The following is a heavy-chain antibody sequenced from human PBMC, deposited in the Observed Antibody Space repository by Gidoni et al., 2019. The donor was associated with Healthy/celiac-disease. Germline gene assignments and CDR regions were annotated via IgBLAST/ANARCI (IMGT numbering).Heavy chain of an antibody. D-gene: IGHD1-26*01. Sequence: EVQLVESGGGLVKPGGSLRLSCAASGFTFSRYSMNWVRQPPGKGLEWVSSISSSSSYIYYADSVKGRFTISRDNAKNSLYLQMNSLRAEYTAVYYCASSGGATTILGDYYGMDVWGQGTTVTVSS. V-gene: IGHV3-21*01. CDR3: ASSGGATTILGDYYGMDV. CDR2: ISSSSSYI. CDR1: GFTFSRYS. J-gene: IGHJ6*02.